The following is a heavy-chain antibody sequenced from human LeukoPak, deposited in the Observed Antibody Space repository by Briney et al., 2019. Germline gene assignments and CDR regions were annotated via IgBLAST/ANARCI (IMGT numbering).Heavy chain of an antibody. J-gene: IGHJ3*02. CDR1: GGSISSYY. V-gene: IGHV4-4*07. CDR3: ARHLSGFSPDDAFDI. D-gene: IGHD6-19*01. CDR2: IYTSGST. Sequence: PSETLSLTCTVSGGSISSYYWSWIRQPAGKGLEWIGRIYTSGSTNYNPSLKSRVTMSVDTSKNQFSLKLSSVTAADTAVYYCARHLSGFSPDDAFDIWGQGTMVTVSS.